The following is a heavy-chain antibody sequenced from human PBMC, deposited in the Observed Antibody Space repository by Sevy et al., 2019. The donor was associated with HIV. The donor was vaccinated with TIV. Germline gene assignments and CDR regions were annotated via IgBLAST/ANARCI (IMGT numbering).Heavy chain of an antibody. V-gene: IGHV4-59*11. CDR3: ARYDILAGRSDVFDI. Sequence: SETLSLTCTVSGGSISSHYWSWVRQPPGKRLEWIGHIHYRGSANYNPSLKNRVTISVDTSKIQYSLRLSSVTAADTAVYYCARYDILAGRSDVFDIWGQGTMVTVSS. CDR1: GGSISSHY. CDR2: IHYRGSA. J-gene: IGHJ3*02. D-gene: IGHD3-9*01.